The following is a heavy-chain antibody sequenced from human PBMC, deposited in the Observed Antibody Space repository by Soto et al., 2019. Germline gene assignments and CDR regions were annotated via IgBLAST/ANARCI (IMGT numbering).Heavy chain of an antibody. D-gene: IGHD1-26*01. CDR3: ARAFSATAPAY. Sequence: RRLSCAASGFTFSDYYMNWIRQAPGKGLEWISYISSSSTYTNYADSVKGRFTISRDNAKNSLFLQMNSLRAEDTAVYYCARAFSATAPAYWGHGTLVTVSS. J-gene: IGHJ4*01. CDR2: ISSSSTYT. V-gene: IGHV3-11*06. CDR1: GFTFSDYY.